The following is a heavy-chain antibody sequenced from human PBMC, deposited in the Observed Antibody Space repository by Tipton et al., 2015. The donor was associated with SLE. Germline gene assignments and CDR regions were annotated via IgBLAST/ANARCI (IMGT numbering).Heavy chain of an antibody. CDR1: GGSISSSSYY. V-gene: IGHV4-39*07. J-gene: IGHJ4*02. D-gene: IGHD1-26*01. Sequence: TLSLTCTVSGGSISSSSYYWGWIRQPPGKGLEWIGSIYYSGNTCYNPSLKSQVTISVDTSKNQFSLKLSSVTAADTAVYYCAGMSYPREGYFDYWGQGTLVTVSS. CDR3: AGMSYPREGYFDY. CDR2: IYYSGNT.